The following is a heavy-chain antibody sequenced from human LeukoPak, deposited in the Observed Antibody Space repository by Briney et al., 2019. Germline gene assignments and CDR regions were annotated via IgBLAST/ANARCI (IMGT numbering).Heavy chain of an antibody. CDR3: ASCSGGSCYSFY. J-gene: IGHJ4*02. CDR1: GYTFTSYG. CDR2: ISTYNGNT. Sequence: ASVKVSCKASGYTFTSYGINWVRQAPGHGPEWMGWISTYNGNTNYAQKLQGRVTMTRNTSISTAYMELSSLRSEDTAVYYCASCSGGSCYSFYWGQGTLVTVSS. V-gene: IGHV1-18*01. D-gene: IGHD2-15*01.